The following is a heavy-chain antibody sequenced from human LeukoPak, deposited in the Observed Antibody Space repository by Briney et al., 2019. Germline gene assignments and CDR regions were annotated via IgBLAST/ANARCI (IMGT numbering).Heavy chain of an antibody. V-gene: IGHV4-31*03. D-gene: IGHD4-23*01. Sequence: SQTLSLTCTVSGGSISSGGYYWSWIRQHPGKGLEWIGYIYYSGSTYYNPSLKSRVTISVDTSKNQFSLKLSSVTAADTAAYYCARDRYGGKVDYWGQGTLATVSS. J-gene: IGHJ4*02. CDR2: IYYSGST. CDR3: ARDRYGGKVDY. CDR1: GGSISSGGYY.